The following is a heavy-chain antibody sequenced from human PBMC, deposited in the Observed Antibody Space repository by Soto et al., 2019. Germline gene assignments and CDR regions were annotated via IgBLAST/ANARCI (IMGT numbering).Heavy chain of an antibody. CDR2: IYYSGST. D-gene: IGHD2-2*01. Sequence: SETLSLTCAVSGGSISSYYWSWIRQPPGKGLEWIGYIYYSGSTNYNPSLKSRVTISVDTSKNQFSLKLSSVTAADTAVYYCASMRYCSSTSCSPDPWGQGTLVTVSS. CDR1: GGSISSYY. J-gene: IGHJ5*02. CDR3: ASMRYCSSTSCSPDP. V-gene: IGHV4-59*08.